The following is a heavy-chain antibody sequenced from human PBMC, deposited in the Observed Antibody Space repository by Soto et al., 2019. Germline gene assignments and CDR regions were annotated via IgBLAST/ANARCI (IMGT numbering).Heavy chain of an antibody. CDR1: GFTVSRNY. D-gene: IGHD3-10*01. V-gene: IGHV3-53*01. J-gene: IGHJ6*02. CDR2: IYRGGTT. CDR3: ARGDYRSGYAMDV. Sequence: GGSLRLSCAVSGFTVSRNYINWVRQAPGKGLEWVSVIYRGGTTYYGDSLKGRFTISRDISKNKVYLQMNSLRAEDTAVYYCARGDYRSGYAMDVWGQGTTVTVSS.